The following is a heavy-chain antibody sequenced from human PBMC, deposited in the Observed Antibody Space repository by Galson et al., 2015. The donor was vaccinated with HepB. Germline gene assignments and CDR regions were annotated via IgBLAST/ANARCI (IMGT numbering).Heavy chain of an antibody. CDR2: TWYDGSNK. Sequence: SLRLSCAASGFTFSSYGMHWVRQAPGKGLEWVAVTWYDGSNKYYADSVKGRFTISRDNSKNTLYLQMNSLRAEDTAVYYCARFGYIVSRGAFDIWGQGTMVTVSS. CDR3: ARFGYIVSRGAFDI. D-gene: IGHD5-18*01. V-gene: IGHV3-33*01. CDR1: GFTFSSYG. J-gene: IGHJ3*02.